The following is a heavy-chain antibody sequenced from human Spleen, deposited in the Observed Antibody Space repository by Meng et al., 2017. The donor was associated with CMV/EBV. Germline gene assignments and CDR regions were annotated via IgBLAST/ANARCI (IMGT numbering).Heavy chain of an antibody. D-gene: IGHD2-2*01. V-gene: IGHV3-48*04. J-gene: IGHJ6*02. CDR1: GFTFSSYS. Sequence: GGSLRLSCAASGFTFSSYSMNWVRQAPGKGLEWVSYISSSSSTIYYADSVKGRFTISRDNAKNSLYLQMNSLRAEDTAVYYCAREGIVVVPAAMRGFYGMDVWGQGTTVTVSS. CDR2: ISSSSSTI. CDR3: AREGIVVVPAAMRGFYGMDV.